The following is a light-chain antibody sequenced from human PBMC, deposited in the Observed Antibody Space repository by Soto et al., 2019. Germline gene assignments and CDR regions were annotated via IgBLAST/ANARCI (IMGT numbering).Light chain of an antibody. V-gene: IGLV2-23*02. Sequence: QSVLTQPASVSGSPGQSITISCTGSNSDIGKYDFVSWYQQHPGKVPKFLIYEVNKRPSGVSHRFSGSKSANTASLTISGLQADDEADYYCCSYTATESVVFGGGTKVTVL. CDR3: CSYTATESVV. CDR1: NSDIGKYDF. CDR2: EVN. J-gene: IGLJ2*01.